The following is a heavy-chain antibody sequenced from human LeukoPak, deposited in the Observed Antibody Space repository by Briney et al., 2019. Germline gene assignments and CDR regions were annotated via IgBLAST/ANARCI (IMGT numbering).Heavy chain of an antibody. CDR1: GLTFSSYA. J-gene: IGHJ5*02. CDR3: AKSGVGDYYGSGSYFDP. V-gene: IGHV3-23*01. CDR2: ISGSGGST. Sequence: GGSLRLSCAASGLTFSSYALSWVRQAPGKGLEWVSVISGSGGSTYYADSVKGRFTISRDNSKDTLYLQMNSLRAEDTAVYYCAKSGVGDYYGSGSYFDPWGQGTLVTVSS. D-gene: IGHD3-10*01.